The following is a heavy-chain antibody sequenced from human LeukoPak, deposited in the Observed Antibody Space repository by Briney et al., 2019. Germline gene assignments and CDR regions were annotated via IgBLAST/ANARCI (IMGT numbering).Heavy chain of an antibody. CDR3: AGSNHFWSGYYLLDY. J-gene: IGHJ4*02. V-gene: IGHV4-59*12. Sequence: SETLSLTCTVSGGSISSYYWSWIRQPPGKGLEWIGYIYYSGSTNYNPSLKSRVTISVDTSKNQFSLKLSSVTAADTAVYYCAGSNHFWSGYYLLDYWSQGTLVTVSS. D-gene: IGHD3-3*02. CDR2: IYYSGST. CDR1: GGSISSYY.